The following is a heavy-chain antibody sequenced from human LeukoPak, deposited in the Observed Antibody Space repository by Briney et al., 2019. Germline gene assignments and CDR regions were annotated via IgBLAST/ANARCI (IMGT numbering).Heavy chain of an antibody. D-gene: IGHD6-19*01. J-gene: IGHJ4*02. CDR3: AKEPRYSSGWPFDY. CDR2: ISGSGGST. CDR1: GFTFSNAW. V-gene: IGHV3-23*01. Sequence: GGSLRLSCAASGFTFSNAWMSWVRQAPGKGLEWVSAISGSGGSTYYADSVKGRFTISRDNSKNTLYLQMNSLRAEDTAVYYCAKEPRYSSGWPFDYWGQGTLVTVSS.